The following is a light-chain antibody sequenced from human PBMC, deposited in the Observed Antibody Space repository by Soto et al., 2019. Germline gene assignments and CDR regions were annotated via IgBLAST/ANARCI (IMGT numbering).Light chain of an antibody. Sequence: DIQMTQSPSTLSASVGDRVTIIGRASQSISSWLAWYQQKPGKAPNLLIYMASTLESGVPSRFSGSGSGTGFTLTITSLQPDDFATYYCPQYNVYAPTFGQGPKVDI. CDR1: QSISSW. V-gene: IGKV1-5*03. J-gene: IGKJ1*01. CDR2: MAS. CDR3: PQYNVYAPT.